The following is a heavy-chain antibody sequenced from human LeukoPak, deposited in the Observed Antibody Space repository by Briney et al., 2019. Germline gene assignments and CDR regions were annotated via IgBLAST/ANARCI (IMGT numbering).Heavy chain of an antibody. Sequence: SETLSLTCTVSGGSISSSSYYWGWIRQPPGKGLEWIGSIYYSGSTYYNPSLKSRVTISVDTSKNQFSLKLSSVTAADTAVYYCARDRPFYYDSSDRSGYFDYWGQGTLVTVSS. CDR1: GGSISSSSYY. D-gene: IGHD3-22*01. CDR3: ARDRPFYYDSSDRSGYFDY. J-gene: IGHJ4*02. V-gene: IGHV4-39*07. CDR2: IYYSGST.